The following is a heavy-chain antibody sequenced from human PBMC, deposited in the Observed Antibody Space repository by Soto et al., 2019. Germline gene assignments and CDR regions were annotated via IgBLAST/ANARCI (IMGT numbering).Heavy chain of an antibody. CDR3: ARVGYSCRWYEAASGYYFDY. J-gene: IGHJ4*02. CDR2: INPNSGGT. D-gene: IGHD6-19*01. V-gene: IGHV1-2*04. CDR1: GYTFTGYY. Sequence: QVQLVQSGAEVKKPGASVKVSCKASGYTFTGYYMHWVRQAPGQGLEWMGWINPNSGGTNYAQKFQGWVTMTRYTSISTAYMGLSRLRSDDTAVYYCARVGYSCRWYEAASGYYFDYWGQGTLVTVSS.